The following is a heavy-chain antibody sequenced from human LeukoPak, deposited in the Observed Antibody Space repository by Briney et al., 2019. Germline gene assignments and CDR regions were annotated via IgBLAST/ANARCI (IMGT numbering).Heavy chain of an antibody. CDR3: ARELVQGSWFDP. J-gene: IGHJ5*02. CDR2: IYHSGST. V-gene: IGHV4-38-2*02. D-gene: IGHD6-13*01. Sequence: PSETLSLTCTVSGYSISSGYFWGWIRQPPGKGLEWIGTIYHSGSTYYNASLESRVTISVDTSKNQFSLKLSSVTAADTAVYYCARELVQGSWFDPWGQGTLVTVSS. CDR1: GYSISSGYF.